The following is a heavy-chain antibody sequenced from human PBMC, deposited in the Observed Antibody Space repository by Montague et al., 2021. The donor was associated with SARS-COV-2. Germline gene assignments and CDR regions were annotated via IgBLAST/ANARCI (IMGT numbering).Heavy chain of an antibody. V-gene: IGHV6-1*01. CDR2: TYYRSKWYN. J-gene: IGHJ6*02. Sequence: CAISGDSVSRNSATRNWVRQSPSRGLEWLGRTYYRSKWYNDYAVSVRGRVTIIPDTSKNQFSLQLNSVTPEDTAIYYCTSGREGNYNVMDVWGQGTTVTVSS. CDR3: TSGREGNYNVMDV. CDR1: GDSVSRNSAT. D-gene: IGHD1-1*01.